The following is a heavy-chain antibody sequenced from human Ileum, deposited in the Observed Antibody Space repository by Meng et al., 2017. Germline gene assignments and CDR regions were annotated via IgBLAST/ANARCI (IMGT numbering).Heavy chain of an antibody. J-gene: IGHJ4*02. CDR2: MNLGGSP. V-gene: IGHV4-4*02. CDR3: AHIFDS. Sequence: QAQLQEWGPGLVEPSGTLPSPGAVSGRSISSSDWWSWVRQPPGKGLEWIAEMNLGGSPNYNPSLKSRVTMSVDKSNDHLSLQLTSVTAADTAVYYCAHIFDSWGQGTLVTVSS. CDR1: GRSISSSDW.